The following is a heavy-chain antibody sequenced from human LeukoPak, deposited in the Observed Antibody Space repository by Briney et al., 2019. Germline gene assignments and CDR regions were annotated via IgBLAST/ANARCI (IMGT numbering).Heavy chain of an antibody. D-gene: IGHD1-26*01. CDR1: GLTFSNAW. CDR2: IKSTANGGTI. Sequence: GGSLRLSCAASGLTFSNAWMNWVRQTPEKGLEWVGLIKSTANGGTIDYAAPVKGRFTISRDDSKNALHLQMNSLKIEDTAMYYCTREYSGSFDYWGQGALVTVSS. CDR3: TREYSGSFDY. J-gene: IGHJ4*02. V-gene: IGHV3-15*01.